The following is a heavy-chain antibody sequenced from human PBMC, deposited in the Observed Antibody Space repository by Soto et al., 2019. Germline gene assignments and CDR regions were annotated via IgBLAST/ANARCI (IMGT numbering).Heavy chain of an antibody. CDR3: ARDRGGAAAAGLPSCDY. V-gene: IGHV3-11*05. CDR2: ISSSSSYT. CDR1: GFTFSSYA. Sequence: GGSLRLSCAASGFTFSSYAMSWIRQAPGKGLEWVSYISSSSSYTNYADSVKGRFTISRDNAKNSLYLQMNSLRAEDTAVYYCARDRGGAAAAGLPSCDYWGQGTLVTVSS. J-gene: IGHJ4*02. D-gene: IGHD6-13*01.